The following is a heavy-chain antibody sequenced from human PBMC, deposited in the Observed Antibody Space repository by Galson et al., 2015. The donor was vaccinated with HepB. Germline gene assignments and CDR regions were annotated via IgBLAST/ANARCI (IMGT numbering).Heavy chain of an antibody. J-gene: IGHJ3*01. Sequence: SLRLSCAASGFTFSSYSMNWVRQAPGKGLEWVSSISSSSSYIYYADSVKGRFTISRDNAKNSLYLQMNSLRAEDTAVYYCAKDLGGYGAFDVWGQGTVFTVSS. CDR3: AKDLGGYGAFDV. V-gene: IGHV3-21*01. CDR1: GFTFSSYS. D-gene: IGHD3-22*01. CDR2: ISSSSSYI.